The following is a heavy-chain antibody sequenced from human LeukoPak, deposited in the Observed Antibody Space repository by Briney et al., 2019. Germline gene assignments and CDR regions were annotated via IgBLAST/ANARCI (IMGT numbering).Heavy chain of an antibody. CDR2: ISYDGSNK. V-gene: IGHV3-30*18. Sequence: PGGSLRLSCAASGFTFSSYGMHWVRQAPGKGLEWVAVISYDGSNKYYADSVKGRFTISRDNSKNTLYLQMNSLRAEDTAVYYCAKFSGIAVAGTPPLYWGQGTLVTVSS. CDR3: AKFSGIAVAGTPPLY. J-gene: IGHJ4*02. D-gene: IGHD6-19*01. CDR1: GFTFSSYG.